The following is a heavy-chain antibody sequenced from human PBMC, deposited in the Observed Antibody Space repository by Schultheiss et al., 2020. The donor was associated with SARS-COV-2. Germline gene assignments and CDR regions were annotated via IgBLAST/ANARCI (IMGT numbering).Heavy chain of an antibody. D-gene: IGHD3-16*02. CDR2: IYPGDSDT. CDR1: GYSFTSYW. CDR3: AKSSGELSYDSFDI. Sequence: GGSLRLSCKGSGYSFTSYWIGWVRQMPGKGLEWMGIIYPGDSDTRYSPSFQGQVTISADKSISTAYLQWSSLKASDTAMYYCAKSSGELSYDSFDIWGQGTMVTVSS. J-gene: IGHJ3*02. V-gene: IGHV5-51*01.